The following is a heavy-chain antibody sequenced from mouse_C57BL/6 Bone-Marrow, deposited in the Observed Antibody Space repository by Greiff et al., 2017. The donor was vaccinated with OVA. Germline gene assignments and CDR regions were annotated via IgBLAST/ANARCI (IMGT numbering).Heavy chain of an antibody. CDR3: ASQGLWYLYAMDY. CDR1: GYTFTSYW. CDR2: IHPNSGST. Sequence: VQLQQPGAELVKPGASVKLSCKASGYTFTSYWMHWVKQRPGQGLEWIGMIHPNSGSTNYNEKFKSKATLTVDKSSSTAYMQLSSLTSEDSAVYYWASQGLWYLYAMDYWGQGTSVTVSS. J-gene: IGHJ4*01. D-gene: IGHD2-1*01. V-gene: IGHV1-64*01.